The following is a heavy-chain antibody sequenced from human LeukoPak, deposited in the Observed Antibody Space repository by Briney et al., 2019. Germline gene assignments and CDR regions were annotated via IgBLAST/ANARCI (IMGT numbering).Heavy chain of an antibody. CDR1: GGTFSSYA. D-gene: IGHD7-27*01. V-gene: IGHV1-69*13. CDR2: IIPIFGTA. J-gene: IGHJ2*01. Sequence: SVKVSCKASGGTFSSYAISWVRQAPGQGLEWMGGIIPIFGTANYAQKFQGRVAITADESTSTAYMELSSLRSEDTAVYYCARWSANWGFAGYWYFDLWGRGTLVTVSS. CDR3: ARWSANWGFAGYWYFDL.